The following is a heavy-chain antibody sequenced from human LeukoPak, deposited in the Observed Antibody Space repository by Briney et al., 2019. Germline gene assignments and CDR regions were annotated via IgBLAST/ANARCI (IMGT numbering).Heavy chain of an antibody. V-gene: IGHV4-4*07. Sequence: SETLSLTCTVSGGSISSYYWNWIRRPAGKGLEWIGRIYTSRSPTYNPSLKSRVTISVDKSKKQFSLKPNSVTAADTAVYYCASSSSGWYEDYWGQGTLVTVSS. D-gene: IGHD6-19*01. CDR3: ASSSSGWYEDY. J-gene: IGHJ4*02. CDR2: IYTSRSP. CDR1: GGSISSYY.